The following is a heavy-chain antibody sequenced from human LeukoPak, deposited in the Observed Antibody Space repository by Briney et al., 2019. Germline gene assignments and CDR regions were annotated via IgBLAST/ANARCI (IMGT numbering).Heavy chain of an antibody. Sequence: GESLKISCKGSGYSFTYYWIGWVRQMPGKGLEWMGIIYPGDSDTRYRPSFQGQVTISVDKSISTAYLQWSSLKASDTAMYYCARQDGNSKYYFDYWGQGTLVSVSS. V-gene: IGHV5-51*01. CDR2: IYPGDSDT. D-gene: IGHD1-1*01. CDR3: ARQDGNSKYYFDY. CDR1: GYSFTYYW. J-gene: IGHJ4*02.